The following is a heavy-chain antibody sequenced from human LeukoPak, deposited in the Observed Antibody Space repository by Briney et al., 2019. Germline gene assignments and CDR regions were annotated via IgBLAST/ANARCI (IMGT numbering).Heavy chain of an antibody. Sequence: ASVKVSCKASGYSFASYGITWVRRAPGQGLEWMGGITSYNGKTNYAQNFQTRVTMTTDTATNTAYMELRSLRSDDTAVYYCARGIKYDLLTGYPEGFDFWGQGTPVTVSS. CDR3: ARGIKYDLLTGYPEGFDF. CDR2: ITSYNGKT. D-gene: IGHD3-9*01. V-gene: IGHV1-18*01. CDR1: GYSFASYG. J-gene: IGHJ4*02.